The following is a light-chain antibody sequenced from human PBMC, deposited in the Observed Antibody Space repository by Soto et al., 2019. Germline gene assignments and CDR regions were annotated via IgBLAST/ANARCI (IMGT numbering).Light chain of an antibody. J-gene: IGKJ1*01. CDR3: QQYTPWPPAT. CDR2: GAS. CDR1: QTVTNN. Sequence: EIVMTQSPATLSVSPGERATLSCRASQTVTNNLAWYQQNPGQAPRLLIYGASTRATGIPARFSGSGSGTEFTLTISRLQSEDFPVYYCQQYTPWPPATFGHGTKVEIK. V-gene: IGKV3-15*01.